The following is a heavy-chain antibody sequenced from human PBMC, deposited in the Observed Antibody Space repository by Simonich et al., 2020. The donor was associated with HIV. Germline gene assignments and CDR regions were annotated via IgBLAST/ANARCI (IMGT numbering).Heavy chain of an antibody. D-gene: IGHD3-16*01. CDR2: ISYDGSNK. J-gene: IGHJ4*02. CDR3: ASGGSISSVWADDY. V-gene: IGHV3-30*07. Sequence: QVQLVESGGGVVQPGRSLRLSCAASGFTFSSYAMHWVRQAPGKGVEWVAVISYDGSNKYYADSVEGRFTIARDNAKNTLYLQMNSLRAEDTAVYYCASGGSISSVWADDYWGQGTLVTVSS. CDR1: GFTFSSYA.